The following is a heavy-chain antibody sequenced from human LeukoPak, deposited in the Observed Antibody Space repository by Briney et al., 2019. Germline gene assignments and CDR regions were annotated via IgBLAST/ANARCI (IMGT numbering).Heavy chain of an antibody. Sequence: PSETLSLTCTVSGGSISSYYWHWIRQPPGKGLEWIGYLYYSGNTYYNPSLKSRVTMPVDTSKNQFSLKLSSVTAADTAVYCGGDCYYYFDYWGQGTLVTVSS. J-gene: IGHJ4*02. CDR3: GDCYYYFDY. CDR1: GGSISSYY. CDR2: LYYSGNT. V-gene: IGHV4-59*03. D-gene: IGHD2-21*02.